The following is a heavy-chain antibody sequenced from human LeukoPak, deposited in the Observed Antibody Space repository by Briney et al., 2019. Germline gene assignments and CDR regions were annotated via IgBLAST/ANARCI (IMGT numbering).Heavy chain of an antibody. CDR3: ARALDYYDTSGYYPIHYYFYGMDV. V-gene: IGHV4-34*09. J-gene: IGHJ6*02. Sequence: SETLSLTCAVYGGSFSGYYWSWIRQPPGKGLEWLGYIYNTGNTYYNPSLKSRITISIDTSKNQFSLKLSSVTAADTAVYFCARALDYYDTSGYYPIHYYFYGMDVWGQGTTVTVSS. D-gene: IGHD3-22*01. CDR2: IYNTGNT. CDR1: GGSFSGYY.